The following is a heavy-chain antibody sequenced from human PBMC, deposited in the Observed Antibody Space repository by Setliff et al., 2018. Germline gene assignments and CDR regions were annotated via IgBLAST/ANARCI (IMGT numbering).Heavy chain of an antibody. V-gene: IGHV4-34*01. Sequence: SETLSLTCAVYGGSFSGYYWNWIRQAPGKGLEWIGRIYNSGTTNYNPSLTSRVTISADTSNNSFSLNLFSVTAADTAVYYCAGRDYSGGDSWGHGTLVTVSS. CDR3: AGRDYSGGDS. CDR2: IYNSGTT. J-gene: IGHJ5*01. D-gene: IGHD4-4*01. CDR1: GGSFSGYY.